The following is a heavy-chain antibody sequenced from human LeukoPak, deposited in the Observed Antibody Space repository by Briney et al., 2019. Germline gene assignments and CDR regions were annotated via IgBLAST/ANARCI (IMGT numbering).Heavy chain of an antibody. V-gene: IGHV4-59*01. D-gene: IGHD6-13*01. Sequence: SETLSLTCTVSGGSISGYYWSWIRQPPGKGLEWIGYIYYSGSTNYNPSLKSRVTISVDTSKNQFSLKLSSVTAADTAVYYCARGGSSFGYWGQGTLVTVSS. CDR1: GGSISGYY. CDR3: ARGGSSFGY. CDR2: IYYSGST. J-gene: IGHJ4*02.